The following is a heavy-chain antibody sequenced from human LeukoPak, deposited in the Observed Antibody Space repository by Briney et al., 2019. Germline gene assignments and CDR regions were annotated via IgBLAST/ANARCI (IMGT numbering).Heavy chain of an antibody. CDR1: GGSISSSYW. CDR2: IYHSGST. D-gene: IGHD4-17*01. J-gene: IGHJ4*02. Sequence: SGTLSLTCAVSGGSISSSYWWSWIRQPPGKGLEWIGEIYHSGSTYYNPSLKSRVTISVDTSKNQFSLKLSSVTAADTAVYYCARLTVTTLDYWGQGTLVTVSS. CDR3: ARLTVTTLDY. V-gene: IGHV4-4*02.